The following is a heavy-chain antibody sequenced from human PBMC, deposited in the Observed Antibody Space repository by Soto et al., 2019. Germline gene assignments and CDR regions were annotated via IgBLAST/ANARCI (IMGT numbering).Heavy chain of an antibody. D-gene: IGHD3-3*01. CDR1: GYPFDMYG. V-gene: IGHV1-18*01. CDR2: ISAYNGQT. Sequence: ASVKVSCKASGYPFDMYGINWVRQAPGQRLEWMGWISAYNGQTDYAQNFQGRVTMATDTSTNTAYMELRNLRSDDTAVYYCARDPHEFWSSYFFDPWGPGTLVTVS. J-gene: IGHJ5*02. CDR3: ARDPHEFWSSYFFDP.